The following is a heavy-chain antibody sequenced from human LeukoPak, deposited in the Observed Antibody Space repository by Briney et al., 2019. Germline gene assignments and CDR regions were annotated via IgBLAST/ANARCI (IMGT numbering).Heavy chain of an antibody. D-gene: IGHD1-26*01. J-gene: IGHJ4*02. CDR2: IYHSGST. V-gene: IGHV4-38-2*01. CDR1: GYSINSGYY. CDR3: ARQTGLVGATIIDY. Sequence: KPSETLSLTCAVSGYSINSGYYWGWVRQPPGEGLEWIGSIYHSGSTYYNPSLKSRVTISVDTSKNQFSLKLSSVTAADTAVYYCARQTGLVGATIIDYWGQGTLVTVSS.